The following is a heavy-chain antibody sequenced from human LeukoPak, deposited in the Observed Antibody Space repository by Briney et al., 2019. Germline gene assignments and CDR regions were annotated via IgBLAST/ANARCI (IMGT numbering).Heavy chain of an antibody. CDR1: GGSVSSGSYY. V-gene: IGHV4-61*01. J-gene: IGHJ6*02. CDR2: IYYSGST. Sequence: PSETLSLTCTVSGGSVSSGSYYWSWIRQPPGKGLEWIGYIYYSGSTNYNPSLKSRVTISVNTSKNQFSLKLSSVTAADTAVYYCARENADVGYYYYGMDVWGQGTTVTVSS. CDR3: ARENADVGYYYYGMDV.